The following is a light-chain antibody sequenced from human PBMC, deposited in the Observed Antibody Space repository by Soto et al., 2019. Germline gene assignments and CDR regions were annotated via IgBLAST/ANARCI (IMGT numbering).Light chain of an antibody. CDR2: DVS. Sequence: QSALTQPASVSGSPGQSITISCTGTSSDVGDYNYVSWYQQHPGKAPKVMIYDVSNRPSGVSNRFSGTKSGNTASLTNSGLQAEDEADYYCSSYTSSSTLVFGPGTKLTVL. V-gene: IGLV2-14*01. CDR1: SSDVGDYNY. CDR3: SSYTSSSTLV. J-gene: IGLJ1*01.